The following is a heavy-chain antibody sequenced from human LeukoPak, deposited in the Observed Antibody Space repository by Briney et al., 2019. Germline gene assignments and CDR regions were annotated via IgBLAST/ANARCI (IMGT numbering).Heavy chain of an antibody. J-gene: IGHJ4*02. CDR2: VYSSGST. CDR1: GGSVNNDF. V-gene: IGHV4-4*07. Sequence: SETLSLTCTVSGGSVNNDFWSWIRQPAGKGVKWIWRVYSSGSTNYNPSLKRRVTMSMDKSKNQFSLKLSSVTAADTAVDYCSRNRCNSMSCPFDYWGQGTVVTVSS. CDR3: SRNRCNSMSCPFDY. D-gene: IGHD2/OR15-2a*01.